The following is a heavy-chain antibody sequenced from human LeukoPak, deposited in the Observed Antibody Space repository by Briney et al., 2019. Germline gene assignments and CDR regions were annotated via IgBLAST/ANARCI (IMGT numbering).Heavy chain of an antibody. D-gene: IGHD1-1*01. V-gene: IGHV3-33*06. CDR3: AKGQELDDGVFDS. Sequence: GGSLRLSCAASGFTFSDSRMHWVRQAPGKGLEWVSVIWYDGSTEYYADSVKDRFTISRDNSRNTLYLQMNSLRLEDTAIYYCAKGQELDDGVFDSWGQGTRVTVSS. CDR2: IWYDGSTE. J-gene: IGHJ4*02. CDR1: GFTFSDSR.